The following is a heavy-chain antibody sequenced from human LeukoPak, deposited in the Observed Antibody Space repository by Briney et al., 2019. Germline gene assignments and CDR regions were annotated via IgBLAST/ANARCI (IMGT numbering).Heavy chain of an antibody. Sequence: SETLSLTCAVYGGSFSGYYWSWIRQPPGKGREWIGEINHRGSTNYNPSLKSRVTISLDTSKNQFSLKLSSGPAADTVVYYCARGHWGKELYYFDYSGQGTLVTVSS. D-gene: IGHD3-16*01. CDR3: ARGHWGKELYYFDY. J-gene: IGHJ4*02. CDR2: INHRGST. CDR1: GGSFSGYY. V-gene: IGHV4-34*01.